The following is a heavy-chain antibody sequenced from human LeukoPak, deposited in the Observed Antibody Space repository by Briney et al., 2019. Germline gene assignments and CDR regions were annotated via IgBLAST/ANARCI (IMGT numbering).Heavy chain of an antibody. J-gene: IGHJ4*02. V-gene: IGHV3-7*01. D-gene: IGHD4-17*01. Sequence: GGSLRLSCAVSGFNFYNFWMTWVRQAPGKGLEWVATIRQDGSQKYYVDSVKGRFTISRDNAKNSLYLQMNSLRAEDTAVYYCARESGSVTSEVDFDYWGQGTLVTVSS. CDR3: ARESGSVTSEVDFDY. CDR2: IRQDGSQK. CDR1: GFNFYNFW.